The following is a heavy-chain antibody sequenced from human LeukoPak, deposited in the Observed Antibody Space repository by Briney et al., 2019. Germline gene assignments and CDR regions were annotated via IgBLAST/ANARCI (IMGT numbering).Heavy chain of an antibody. J-gene: IGHJ4*02. CDR3: ARVQKPPGFYYDSSGYSSLDY. D-gene: IGHD3-22*01. V-gene: IGHV4-34*01. Sequence: KPSETLSLTCAVYGGSFSGYYWSWIRQPPGKGLEWIGEINHSGSTNYNPSLKSRVTISVDTSKNQFSLKLSSVTAADTAVYYWARVQKPPGFYYDSSGYSSLDYGGKGTLVTVSS. CDR2: INHSGST. CDR1: GGSFSGYY.